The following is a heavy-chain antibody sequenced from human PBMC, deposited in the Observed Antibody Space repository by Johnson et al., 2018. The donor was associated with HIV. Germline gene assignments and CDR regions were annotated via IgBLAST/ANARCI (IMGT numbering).Heavy chain of an antibody. Sequence: VQLVESGGGLVQPGGSLRLSCAASGLTVSGNYMNWVRQAPGKGLEWVSVIYSDGGTYYADSVQGRFTLSRDNSQNTLYLQMNSLRAEDTAVYYCARDSVILVDGAFDIWGQGTMVTVSS. CDR2: IYSDGGT. CDR1: GLTVSGNY. J-gene: IGHJ3*02. D-gene: IGHD2-15*01. V-gene: IGHV3-66*01. CDR3: ARDSVILVDGAFDI.